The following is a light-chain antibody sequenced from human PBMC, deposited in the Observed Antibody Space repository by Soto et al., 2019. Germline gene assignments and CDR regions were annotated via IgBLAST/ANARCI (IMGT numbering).Light chain of an antibody. CDR1: QSISSW. CDR2: DAS. CDR3: QQYNSYSPIT. J-gene: IGKJ5*01. V-gene: IGKV1-5*01. Sequence: DIQMTQSPSTLSGSVGDRVTITCRASQSISSWLAWYQQKPGKAPKLLIYDASSLESGVPSRFSGSGSGTEFTLTISSLQPDDFATYYCQQYNSYSPITFGQGTRLEIK.